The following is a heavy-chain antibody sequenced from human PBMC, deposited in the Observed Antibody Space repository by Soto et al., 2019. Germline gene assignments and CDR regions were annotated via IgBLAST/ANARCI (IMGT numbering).Heavy chain of an antibody. D-gene: IGHD6-19*01. J-gene: IGHJ4*02. CDR2: IYYSGST. V-gene: IGHV4-39*01. Sequence: SETLSLTCTVSGGSISSSSYYWGWIRQPPGKGLEWIGSIYYSGSTYYNPSLKSRVTISVDTSKNQFSLKLSSVTAADTAVYYCARHRTIIAVAGTGSVFDYWGQGTLVTVSS. CDR3: ARHRTIIAVAGTGSVFDY. CDR1: GGSISSSSYY.